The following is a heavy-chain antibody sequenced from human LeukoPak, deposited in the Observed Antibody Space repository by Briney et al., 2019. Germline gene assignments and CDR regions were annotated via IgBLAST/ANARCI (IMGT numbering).Heavy chain of an antibody. CDR3: AKGWGIVVVVAATNAFDI. Sequence: GGSLRLSCAASGFTFSSYAMNWVRQAPGKGREWVSAISGGGGSTYYADSVKGRFTISRDNSKNTLYLQMNSLRAEDTAVYYCAKGWGIVVVVAATNAFDIWGQGTMVTVSS. V-gene: IGHV3-23*01. D-gene: IGHD2-15*01. CDR1: GFTFSSYA. CDR2: ISGGGGST. J-gene: IGHJ3*02.